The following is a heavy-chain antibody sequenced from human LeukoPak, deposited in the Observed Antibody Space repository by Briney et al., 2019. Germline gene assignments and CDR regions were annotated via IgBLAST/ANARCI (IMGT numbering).Heavy chain of an antibody. CDR2: IYSGGST. CDR3: ASSSMIVAGAFDI. V-gene: IGHV3-53*01. D-gene: IGHD3-22*01. J-gene: IGHJ3*02. CDR1: GFTVSSNY. Sequence: GGSLRLSCAASGFTVSSNYMSWVRQAPGKGLEWVSVIYSGGSTYYADSVKGRFTISRDNSKNTLYLQMNSLRAEDTAVYYCASSSMIVAGAFDIWGQGTMVTVSS.